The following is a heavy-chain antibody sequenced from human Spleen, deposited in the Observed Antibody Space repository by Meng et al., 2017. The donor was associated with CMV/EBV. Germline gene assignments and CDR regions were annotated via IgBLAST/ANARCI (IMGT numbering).Heavy chain of an antibody. V-gene: IGHV4-39*07. CDR2: IYYSGST. J-gene: IGHJ4*02. Sequence: SGGSISSSSYYWGWIRQPPGKGLEWIGSIYYSGSTYYNPSLKSRVTISVDTSKNQFSLKLSSVTAADTAVYYCARARYDFWSGYSVDYWGQGTLVTVSS. CDR1: GGSISSSSYY. CDR3: ARARYDFWSGYSVDY. D-gene: IGHD3-3*01.